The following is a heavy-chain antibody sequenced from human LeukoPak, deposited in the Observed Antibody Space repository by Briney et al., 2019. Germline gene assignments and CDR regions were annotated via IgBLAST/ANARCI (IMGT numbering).Heavy chain of an antibody. CDR3: AKDRESSSWCFDY. V-gene: IGHV3-23*01. D-gene: IGHD6-13*01. CDR2: IGGSAGSA. CDR1: GFIFSNYI. Sequence: PGGSLRLSCAASGFIFSNYIMSWVRQAPGKGLEWVSTIGGSAGSAYYADSVKGRFTVSRDNSKNTIYLQMNGLRVEDTAVYYCAKDRESSSWCFDYWGQGTLVTVSS. J-gene: IGHJ4*02.